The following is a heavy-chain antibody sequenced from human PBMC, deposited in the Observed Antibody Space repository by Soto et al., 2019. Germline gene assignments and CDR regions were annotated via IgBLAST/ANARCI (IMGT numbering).Heavy chain of an antibody. D-gene: IGHD6-25*01. CDR1: GFTFSNYP. CDR2: ISYDGNTK. Sequence: QVHLAELGGGVVQPGRSLRLSCAASGFTFSNYPMNWVRQAPGKGLEWVAVISYDGNTKHYADSVKGRCTISRDNPRNTLCLQMNSLRVEDTAVYYCAREVSLGVAAAGSIDSWGQGAQVTVSS. V-gene: IGHV3-30*04. CDR3: AREVSLGVAAAGSIDS. J-gene: IGHJ4*02.